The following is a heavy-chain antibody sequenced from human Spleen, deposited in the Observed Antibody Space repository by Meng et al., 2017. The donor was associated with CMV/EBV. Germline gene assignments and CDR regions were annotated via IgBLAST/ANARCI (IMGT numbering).Heavy chain of an antibody. V-gene: IGHV3-21*01. CDR2: ISSSSSYI. CDR3: ARGDRGGDGLWFGESHDAFDI. Sequence: RDSMNWVRQAPGKGLEWVSSISSSSSYIYYADSVKGRFTISRDNAKNSLYLQMNSLRAEDTAVYYCARGDRGGDGLWFGESHDAFDIWGQGTMVTVSS. J-gene: IGHJ3*02. D-gene: IGHD3-10*01. CDR1: RDS.